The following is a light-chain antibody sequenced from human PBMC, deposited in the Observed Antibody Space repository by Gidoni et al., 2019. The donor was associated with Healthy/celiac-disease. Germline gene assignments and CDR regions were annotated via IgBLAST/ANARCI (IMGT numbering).Light chain of an antibody. Sequence: IQMTQSPSSLSASVGDRVTIPCRASQSSSSYLNWYQQKPGKAPKLLIYAASSLQSGVPSWFSGSGSGTDFTLTISRLQPEDFATYYCQQSYSTLFTFGGGTKVEIK. CDR1: QSSSSY. CDR3: QQSYSTLFT. V-gene: IGKV1-39*01. CDR2: AAS. J-gene: IGKJ4*02.